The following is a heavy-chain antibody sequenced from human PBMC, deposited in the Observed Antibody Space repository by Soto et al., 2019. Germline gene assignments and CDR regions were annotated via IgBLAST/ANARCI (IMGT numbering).Heavy chain of an antibody. CDR2: INGDGSDT. Sequence: EVQLVESGGGLVQPGGSLRLSCAASGFTFSKYWVHWVRHVPGKGLVWVSRINGDGSDTSYADSVEGRITISRDNAKSMVYLQMNTLRAEDTAVYYCASERFGMYAMDVWGQGTTVTVSS. D-gene: IGHD3-10*01. V-gene: IGHV3-74*01. CDR1: GFTFSKYW. J-gene: IGHJ6*02. CDR3: ASERFGMYAMDV.